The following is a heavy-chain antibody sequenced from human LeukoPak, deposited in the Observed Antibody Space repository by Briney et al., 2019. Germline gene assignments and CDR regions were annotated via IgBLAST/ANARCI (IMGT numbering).Heavy chain of an antibody. CDR2: ISSSSSYI. CDR1: GFTFSSYS. V-gene: IGHV3-21*01. D-gene: IGHD5-18*01. J-gene: IGHJ4*02. Sequence: GGSLRLSCAASGFTFSSYSMNWVRQAPGKGLEWVSSISSSSSYIYYADSVKGRFTISRDNAKNSLYLQMNSLRAEDTAVYYCARDSRAMAHFDYWGQGTLVTVSS. CDR3: ARDSRAMAHFDY.